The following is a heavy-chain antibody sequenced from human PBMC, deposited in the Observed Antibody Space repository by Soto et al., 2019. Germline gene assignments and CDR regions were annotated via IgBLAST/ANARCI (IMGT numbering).Heavy chain of an antibody. CDR1: GGSISRYY. CDR2: IYTSGST. V-gene: IGHV4-4*07. D-gene: IGHD6-19*01. J-gene: IGHJ3*01. Sequence: SETLSLTCTVSGGSISRYYWSWIRQPAGKGLEWIWRIYTSGSTNYNPSLKSRVTMSVDTSKNRFTMKLSSVTAADTAVYYCAGDPGIEVPTIWGQGTMVTVS. CDR3: AGDPGIEVPTI.